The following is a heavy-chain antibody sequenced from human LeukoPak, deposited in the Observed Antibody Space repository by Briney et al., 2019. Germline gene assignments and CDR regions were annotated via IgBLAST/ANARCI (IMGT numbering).Heavy chain of an antibody. V-gene: IGHV4-38-2*01. J-gene: IGHJ3*02. CDR2: IYHSGST. Sequence: SETLSLTCAVSGYSISSGYYWGWIRQPPGKGLEWIGSIYHSGSTYYNPSLKSRVTISVDTSKNRFSLKLSSVTAADTAVYYCARIKGGSGDAFDIWGQGTMVTVSS. CDR1: GYSISSGYY. CDR3: ARIKGGSGDAFDI.